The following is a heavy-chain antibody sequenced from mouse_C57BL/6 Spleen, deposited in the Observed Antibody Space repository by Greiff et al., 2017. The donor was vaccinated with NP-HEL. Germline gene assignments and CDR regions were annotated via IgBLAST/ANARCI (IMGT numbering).Heavy chain of an antibody. V-gene: IGHV1-82*01. J-gene: IGHJ2*01. CDR1: GYAFSSSW. CDR2: IYPGDGDT. D-gene: IGHD2-4*01. Sequence: QVQLQQSGPELVKPGASVKIFCKASGYAFSSSWMNWVKQRPGKGLEWIGRIYPGDGDTNYNGKFKGKATLTADKSSSTAYMQLSSLTSEDSAVYFCASIIYYDYAVDYWGQGTTLTVSS. CDR3: ASIIYYDYAVDY.